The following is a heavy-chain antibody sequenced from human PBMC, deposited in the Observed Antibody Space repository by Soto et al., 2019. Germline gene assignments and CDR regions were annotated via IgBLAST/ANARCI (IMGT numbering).Heavy chain of an antibody. CDR2: ISYDGSNK. CDR1: VFTFSSYG. Sequence: PXGSLRLSCASSVFTFSSYGMHCVRHSPGKWLEWVAVISYDGSNKYYADSVKGRFTISRDNSKNTLYLQMNSLRAEDTALYYCAKEAVEAEFVVAPYGSYYPYDMDGWGQGTTVTVS. V-gene: IGHV3-30*18. J-gene: IGHJ6*01. D-gene: IGHD2-15*01. CDR3: AKEAVEAEFVVAPYGSYYPYDMDG.